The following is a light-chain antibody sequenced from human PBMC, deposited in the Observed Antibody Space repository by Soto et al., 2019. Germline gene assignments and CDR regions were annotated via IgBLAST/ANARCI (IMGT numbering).Light chain of an antibody. V-gene: IGLV2-23*01. CDR2: EGS. Sequence: SVLTQPASVSGSTGQSITISCTGTSSDVGSYDLVSWFQQHPGKAPKLMIYEGSKRPSGVSSRFSGSRSGNTASLTISGLQAEDEADYYCCSYAGSSTYYVFGAGTKVTVL. CDR3: CSYAGSSTYYV. CDR1: SSDVGSYDL. J-gene: IGLJ1*01.